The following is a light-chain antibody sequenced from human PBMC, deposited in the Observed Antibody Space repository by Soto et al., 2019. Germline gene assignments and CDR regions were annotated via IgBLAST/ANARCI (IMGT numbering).Light chain of an antibody. CDR2: DAS. CDR3: QEYKSNSLS. J-gene: IGKJ4*01. CDR1: QSISSW. Sequence: DIQMTQSPSTLSASVGDRFTITCRASQSISSWLAWYQRKPGKAPKVLIYDASSLESGVPSRFSGSGSGTEFILTISSPPPDDFATYYCQEYKSNSLSFGGGTKVEIK. V-gene: IGKV1-5*01.